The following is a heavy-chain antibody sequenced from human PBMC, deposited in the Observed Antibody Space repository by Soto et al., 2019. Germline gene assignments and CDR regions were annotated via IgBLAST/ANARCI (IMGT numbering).Heavy chain of an antibody. CDR1: GFTFSSYG. J-gene: IGHJ4*02. Sequence: GGSLRLSCAASGFTFSSYGMHWVRQAPGKGLEWVAVIKYDGSNKYYADSVKGRFTISRDNSKNTLYLQMNSLRAEDTAVYYCAKRRSGYVDYWGQGTLVTVSS. CDR2: IKYDGSNK. D-gene: IGHD3-3*01. CDR3: AKRRSGYVDY. V-gene: IGHV3-30*18.